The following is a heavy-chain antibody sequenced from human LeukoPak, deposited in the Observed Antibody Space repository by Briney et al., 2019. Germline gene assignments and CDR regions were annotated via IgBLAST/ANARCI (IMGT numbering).Heavy chain of an antibody. CDR3: ATGGHQLLPIYDY. CDR1: GGTFSSYG. J-gene: IGHJ4*02. V-gene: IGHV1-69*13. CDR2: IIPILGTA. D-gene: IGHD2-2*01. Sequence: ASVKVSCKASGGTFSSYGISWVRQAPGQGLEWMGGIIPILGTANYAQKFQGRVTITADESTSTDYMELSSLRSEDTAVYYCATGGHQLLPIYDYWGQGTLVTVSS.